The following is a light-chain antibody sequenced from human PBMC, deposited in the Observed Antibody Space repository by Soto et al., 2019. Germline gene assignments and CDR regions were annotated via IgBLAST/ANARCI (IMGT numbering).Light chain of an antibody. CDR3: GTWDSSLSAYNDV. J-gene: IGLJ1*01. Sequence: QSVLTQPPSVSAAPGQKVTISCSGSDSNIGNNYVSWYQQLPRTAPKLLIYDNNKRPSGIPDRFSGSKSGTSATLGITGLQTGDEADYYCGTWDSSLSAYNDVFGTGTKLTVL. CDR2: DNN. CDR1: DSNIGNNY. V-gene: IGLV1-51*01.